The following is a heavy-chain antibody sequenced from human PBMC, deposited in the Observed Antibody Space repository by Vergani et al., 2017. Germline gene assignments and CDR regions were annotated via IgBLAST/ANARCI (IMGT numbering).Heavy chain of an antibody. V-gene: IGHV1-69*13. CDR1: GGPFKNSA. J-gene: IGHJ3*02. Sequence: QVQLVQSGAEVKKPGSSVKVSCKASGGPFKNSAFSWVRQVPGQGLEWMGRIITFFGTTDYAQKFQGRFTIIADEFTKTVDMQLSNLRSEDTAVYYCARGDSSSFSLGGLYAFDIWGQGTMVTVSS. CDR2: IITFFGTT. D-gene: IGHD6-13*01. CDR3: ARGDSSSFSLGGLYAFDI.